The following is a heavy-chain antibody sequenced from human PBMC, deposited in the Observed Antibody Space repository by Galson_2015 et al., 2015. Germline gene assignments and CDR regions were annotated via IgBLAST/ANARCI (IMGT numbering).Heavy chain of an antibody. CDR1: GASISSYY. V-gene: IGHV4-59*01. J-gene: IGHJ4*02. CDR3: ARRRDYFDH. Sequence: SETLSLTCTVSGASISSYYWSWVRQTPGKGLEWIGYIYHSGTTNYNPSLKSRVTISVDTSKNQFSLKLSSVTAADTAVYYCARRRDYFDHWGQGTLVTVSS. CDR2: IYHSGTT.